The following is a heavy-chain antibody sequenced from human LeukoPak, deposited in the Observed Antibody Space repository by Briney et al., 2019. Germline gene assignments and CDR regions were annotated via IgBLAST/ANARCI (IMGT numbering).Heavy chain of an antibody. CDR1: GFIFKNYA. D-gene: IGHD3-3*01. CDR2: ISGTSDTT. V-gene: IGHV3-23*01. Sequence: GGSLRLSCAASGFIFKNYAMSWVRQAPGKGLGWVSIISGTSDTTRYGDSVRGRFTTSRDNPRNTLYLQMNSLRVDDTAVYYCAKADATIGGAFDIWGQGTMVTVSS. J-gene: IGHJ3*02. CDR3: AKADATIGGAFDI.